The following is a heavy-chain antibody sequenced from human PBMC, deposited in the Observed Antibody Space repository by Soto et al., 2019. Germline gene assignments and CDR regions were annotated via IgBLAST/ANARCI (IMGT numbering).Heavy chain of an antibody. J-gene: IGHJ4*02. Sequence: GGSLRLSCVASGFDFSDFHISWVRQAPGKGLEWTSYISSSLGHTDYAESVKGRFTISRDNAKSSVFLEMSDLRSDDTAVYYCAANWNFGLNFWGQGTLVTVSS. V-gene: IGHV3-11*03. CDR2: ISSSLGHT. CDR3: AANWNFGLNF. CDR1: GFDFSDFH. D-gene: IGHD1-1*01.